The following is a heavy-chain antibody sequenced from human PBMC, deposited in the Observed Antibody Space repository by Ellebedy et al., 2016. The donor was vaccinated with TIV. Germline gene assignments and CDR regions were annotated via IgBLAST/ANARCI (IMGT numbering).Heavy chain of an antibody. V-gene: IGHV5-51*01. D-gene: IGHD3-22*01. CDR1: GYSFDNYW. CDR3: ARRYYYDSSAYFDS. J-gene: IGHJ4*02. CDR2: VYPGDSDT. Sequence: GESLKISCQASGYSFDNYWIAWVRQMPGKGLEWMGIVYPGDSDTRYSPSFQGQVTFSADTSISTAFLQWSSLKATDTAIYYCARRYYYDSSAYFDSWGQGTLVSVS.